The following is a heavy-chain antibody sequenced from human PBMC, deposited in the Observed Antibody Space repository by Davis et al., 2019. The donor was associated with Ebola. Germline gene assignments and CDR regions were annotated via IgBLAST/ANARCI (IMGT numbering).Heavy chain of an antibody. V-gene: IGHV4-34*01. Sequence: SETLSLTCAVYGGSFSGHYWTWIRQSPGKGLEWIGEINHSGSTNYNPSLKSRVTISVDTSKNQFSLKLSSVTAADTAVYYCARAGCDSSSWSCPRQLPPSRTDWGQGTLVTVSS. CDR2: INHSGST. CDR1: GGSFSGHY. D-gene: IGHD6-13*01. CDR3: ARAGCDSSSWSCPRQLPPSRTD. J-gene: IGHJ4*02.